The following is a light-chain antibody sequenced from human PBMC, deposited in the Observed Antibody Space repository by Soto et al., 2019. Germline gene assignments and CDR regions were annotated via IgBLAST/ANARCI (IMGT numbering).Light chain of an antibody. Sequence: QSVLTTPHSVSGAPGQRVTISCAGNTSNIGAGYDVHWYQQFPGTAPRLVIHANTNRPSGVPDRFSGSKSGTSASLAITGLQADDAADYHCQSYDIKLSSPVFGGGTKLTVL. CDR2: ANT. J-gene: IGLJ2*01. CDR1: TSNIGAGYD. CDR3: QSYDIKLSSPV. V-gene: IGLV1-40*01.